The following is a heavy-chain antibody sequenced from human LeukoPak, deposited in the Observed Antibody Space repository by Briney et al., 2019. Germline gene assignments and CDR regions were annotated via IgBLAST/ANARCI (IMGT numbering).Heavy chain of an antibody. CDR1: GGSISSSSYY. CDR2: IYYRGST. D-gene: IGHD6-13*01. V-gene: IGHV4-39*01. Sequence: NPSETLSLTCTVSGGSISSSSYYWVWIRQPPGKGLEWSGSIYYRGSTYYNPSLKSRVTISVDTSKNQFSLKLSSVTAADTAVYYCARHLGSISWYDYWGQGTLVTVSS. J-gene: IGHJ4*02. CDR3: ARHLGSISWYDY.